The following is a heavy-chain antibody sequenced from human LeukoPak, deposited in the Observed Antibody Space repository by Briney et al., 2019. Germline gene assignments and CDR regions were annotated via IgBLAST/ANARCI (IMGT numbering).Heavy chain of an antibody. Sequence: ASVKVSCKTSGYSFTDYYMHWLRQAPGQGLEWMGWINPISGGTNYAQRLQGRVTLTRDTSIRTIYMELRRLMSDDTAVYYCARDGALDIWGKGKTVTFSS. J-gene: IGHJ3*02. CDR3: ARDGALDI. CDR1: GYSFTDYY. CDR2: INPISGGT. V-gene: IGHV1-2*02.